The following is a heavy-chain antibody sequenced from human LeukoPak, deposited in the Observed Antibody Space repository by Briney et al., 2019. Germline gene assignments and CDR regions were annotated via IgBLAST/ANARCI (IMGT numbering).Heavy chain of an antibody. CDR3: AKDNEDYYDSSGYNWFDP. Sequence: GGSLRLSCVASGFTFHTYAMSWVRQAPGKGLEWVSAISGTGGRTYYADSVKGRLTNSRDNAKNTMFLQMNSLRAEDTAVYYCAKDNEDYYDSSGYNWFDPWGQGTLVTVSS. D-gene: IGHD3-22*01. J-gene: IGHJ5*02. CDR2: ISGTGGRT. CDR1: GFTFHTYA. V-gene: IGHV3-23*01.